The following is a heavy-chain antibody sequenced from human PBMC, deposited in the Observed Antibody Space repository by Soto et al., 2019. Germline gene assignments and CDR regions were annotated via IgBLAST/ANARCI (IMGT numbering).Heavy chain of an antibody. D-gene: IGHD3-9*01. Sequence: PGESLKISCKGSGYSFTSYWIGWVRQMPGKGLEWMGIIYPRDSDARYSPSFQGQVTISADTSISTAYLQWSSLKASDSAIYYCARHNGLELPYFEWPKTWSMDAWGKGTTVTVSS. V-gene: IGHV5-51*01. J-gene: IGHJ6*03. CDR2: IYPRDSDA. CDR3: ARHNGLELPYFEWPKTWSMDA. CDR1: GYSFTSYW.